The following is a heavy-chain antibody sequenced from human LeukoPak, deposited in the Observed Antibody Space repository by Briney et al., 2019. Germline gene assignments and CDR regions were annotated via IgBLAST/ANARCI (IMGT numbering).Heavy chain of an antibody. J-gene: IGHJ4*02. CDR3: ARDLGGWGFDY. CDR1: GYTFTGYY. D-gene: IGHD3-16*01. Sequence: ASVKVSCKASGYTFTGYYMHLVRQAPGQGLEWMGWINPNSGGTNYAQKFQGRVTMTRDASISTAYMELSRLRSDDTAVYYCARDLGGWGFDYWGQGTLVTVSS. V-gene: IGHV1-2*02. CDR2: INPNSGGT.